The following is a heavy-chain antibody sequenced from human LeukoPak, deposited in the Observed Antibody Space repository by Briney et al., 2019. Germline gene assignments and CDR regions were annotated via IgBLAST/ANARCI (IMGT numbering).Heavy chain of an antibody. Sequence: GGSPRLSCAASGFTFSDYALGWVRQAPGRGLEWVATLSGSGAGTYYSDSVQGRFTISRDNSKRTLFLQMNSLRAEDTAFYYCAKAELGVDTFFDYWGQGTLVTVSS. CDR2: LSGSGAGT. D-gene: IGHD3-3*01. V-gene: IGHV3-23*01. CDR1: GFTFSDYA. CDR3: AKAELGVDTFFDY. J-gene: IGHJ4*02.